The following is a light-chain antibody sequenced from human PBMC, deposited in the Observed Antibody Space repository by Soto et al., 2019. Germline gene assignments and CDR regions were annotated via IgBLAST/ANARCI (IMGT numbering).Light chain of an antibody. V-gene: IGKV3-20*01. CDR2: GAS. J-gene: IGKJ4*01. Sequence: IVLTQSPGTLSLSPGERATLSCRASQSVSSSYLAWYQQKPGQAPRLLIYGASSRATGIPDRFSGSGSGTDFTLTISRLEPEDFAVYYCPQYGSSPRLTFGGGTKVEIK. CDR3: PQYGSSPRLT. CDR1: QSVSSSY.